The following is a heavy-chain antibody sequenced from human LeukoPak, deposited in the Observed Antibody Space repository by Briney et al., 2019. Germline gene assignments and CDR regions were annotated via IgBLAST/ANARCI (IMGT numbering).Heavy chain of an antibody. Sequence: PGGSLTLSCAVSGFTLSSNHMSWVRQPPGKGLEWVSVISVTGTRTYYADSVEGRFTIYRDNSKNTVYLQMNSLRAEDTAVYYCAKTRGELRPFDYWGQGILITVSS. J-gene: IGHJ4*02. D-gene: IGHD1-7*01. V-gene: IGHV3-23*01. CDR3: AKTRGELRPFDY. CDR2: ISVTGTRT. CDR1: GFTLSSNH.